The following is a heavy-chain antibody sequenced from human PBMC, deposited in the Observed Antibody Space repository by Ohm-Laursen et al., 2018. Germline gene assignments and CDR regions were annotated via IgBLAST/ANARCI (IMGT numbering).Heavy chain of an antibody. J-gene: IGHJ5*02. CDR1: GFTFSDYY. CDR3: ARVSRGTLQSP. V-gene: IGHV3-11*01. Sequence: LRLSCSASGFTFSDYYMSWIRQAPGKGLEWISYISTGGSIKYYADSVNGRFTISRDNAENSLHLQINSLRAEDTAVYYCARVSRGTLQSPWGQGTLVTVSS. D-gene: IGHD5-24*01. CDR2: ISTGGSIK.